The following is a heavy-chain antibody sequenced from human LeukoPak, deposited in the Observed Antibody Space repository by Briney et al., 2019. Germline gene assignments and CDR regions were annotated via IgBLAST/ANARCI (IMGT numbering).Heavy chain of an antibody. CDR3: AKPPYYYDSSGYYPETDYFDY. J-gene: IGHJ4*02. Sequence: GGSLRLSCAASGFTFSSYSMNWVRQAPGKGLEWVSYISSSSSTIYYADSVKGRFTISRDNAKNSLYLQMNSLRAEDTAVYYCAKPPYYYDSSGYYPETDYFDYWGQGTLVTVSS. V-gene: IGHV3-48*01. D-gene: IGHD3-22*01. CDR2: ISSSSSTI. CDR1: GFTFSSYS.